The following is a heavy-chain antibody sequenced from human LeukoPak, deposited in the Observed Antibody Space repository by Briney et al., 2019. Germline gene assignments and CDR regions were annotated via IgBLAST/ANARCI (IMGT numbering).Heavy chain of an antibody. CDR3: ARLITVTGPSYFDY. D-gene: IGHD4-17*01. V-gene: IGHV5-51*01. CDR2: IYPGVSYT. Sequence: GECLQISCKGSGYTFTNYWIGWVRQGPGEGLGWMGIIYPGVSYTRYSPSFHPQLTISPAKSITTAYLQWSRLKASDTAMYYCARLITVTGPSYFDYWGQGTLVTVSS. CDR1: GYTFTNYW. J-gene: IGHJ4*02.